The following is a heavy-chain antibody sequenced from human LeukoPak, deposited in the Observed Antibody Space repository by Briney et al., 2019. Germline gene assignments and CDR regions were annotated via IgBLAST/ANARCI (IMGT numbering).Heavy chain of an antibody. J-gene: IGHJ5*02. D-gene: IGHD3-9*01. V-gene: IGHV4-34*01. CDR2: INQSGIT. Sequence: SQTLSLTCTVYGGSFRGYSWTRIREPPGRELEWIGEINQSGITNYKSSLKSRVTISLDTFKNHLSLNLTSVTAADTAVYYCARGVLRYVDWQLRYFDAWGQGTLVSVSS. CDR3: ARGVLRYVDWQLRYFDA. CDR1: GGSFRGYS.